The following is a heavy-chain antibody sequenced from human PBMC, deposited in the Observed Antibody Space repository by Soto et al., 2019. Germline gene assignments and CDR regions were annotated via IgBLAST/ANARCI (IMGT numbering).Heavy chain of an antibody. V-gene: IGHV4-30-4*01. CDR1: GGSISSGDYN. Sequence: QVQLQESGPGLVKPSQTLSLTCTVSGGSISSGDYNWSWIRQPPGKGLEWIGYIYYSGRTYYNPSLKSRVTISVDTSKNQFSLKLSSVTAADTAMYYCARDALPFCSSGSCYYDPWGQGTLVTVSS. D-gene: IGHD2-15*01. J-gene: IGHJ5*02. CDR3: ARDALPFCSSGSCYYDP. CDR2: IYYSGRT.